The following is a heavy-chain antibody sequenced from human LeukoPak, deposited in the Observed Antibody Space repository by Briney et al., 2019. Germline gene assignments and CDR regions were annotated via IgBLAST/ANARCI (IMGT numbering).Heavy chain of an antibody. CDR1: GYTFTSYG. D-gene: IGHD3-9*01. V-gene: IGHV1-18*01. CDR3: ARDNDILTGYYRDDYFDY. CDR2: ISAYNGNT. Sequence: ASVKVSSKASGYTFTSYGISWVRQAPGQGLEWMGWISAYNGNTNYAQKLQGRVTMTTDTSTSTAYMELRSLRSDDTAVYYCARDNDILTGYYRDDYFDYWGQGTLVTVSS. J-gene: IGHJ4*02.